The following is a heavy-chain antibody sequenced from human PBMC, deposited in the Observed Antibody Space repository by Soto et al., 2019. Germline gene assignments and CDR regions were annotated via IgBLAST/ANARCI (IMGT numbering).Heavy chain of an antibody. D-gene: IGHD3-22*01. CDR3: AREKGPSYYYDSSGYYPSDYYYGMDV. CDR2: INPNSGGT. CDR1: GYTFTGYY. J-gene: IGHJ6*02. V-gene: IGHV1-2*04. Sequence: GASVKVSCKASGYTFTGYYMHWVRQAPGQGLEWMGWINPNSGGTNYAQKFQGWVTMTRDTSISTVYMDLSRLRSDDTAVYYCAREKGPSYYYDSSGYYPSDYYYGMDVWGQGTTVTVSS.